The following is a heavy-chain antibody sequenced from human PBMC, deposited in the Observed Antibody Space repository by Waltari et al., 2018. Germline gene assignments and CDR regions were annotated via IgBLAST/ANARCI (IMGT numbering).Heavy chain of an antibody. CDR1: GFTFGAFA. D-gene: IGHD3-10*01. V-gene: IGHV3-49*03. Sequence: VQLVESGGGWVQPGRFLRLSCSVSGFTFGAFAMSWCRQVPGKGLEWVGFIRIKTYGGTTEYAASVKGRFTISRDDSKGVAYLQMNSLQTEDTAVYYCTRARRDGVVGRFYYYMDVWGKGTAVTVSS. J-gene: IGHJ6*03. CDR3: TRARRDGVVGRFYYYMDV. CDR2: IRIKTYGGTT.